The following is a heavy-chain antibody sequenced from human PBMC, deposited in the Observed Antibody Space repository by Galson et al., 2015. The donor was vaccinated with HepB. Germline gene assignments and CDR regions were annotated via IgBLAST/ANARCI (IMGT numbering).Heavy chain of an antibody. CDR1: GYSFTSYW. CDR3: ARPRIAARPRDAFDI. CDR2: IYPGDSDT. J-gene: IGHJ3*02. Sequence: QSGAEVKKPGESLKISCKGSGYSFTSYWIGWVRQMPGKGLEWMGIIYPGDSDTRYSPPFQGQVTISADKSISTAYLQWSSLKASDTAMYYCARPRIAARPRDAFDIWGQGTMVTVSS. D-gene: IGHD6-6*01. V-gene: IGHV5-51*01.